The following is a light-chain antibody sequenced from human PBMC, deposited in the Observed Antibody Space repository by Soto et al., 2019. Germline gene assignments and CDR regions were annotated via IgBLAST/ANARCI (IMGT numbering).Light chain of an antibody. J-gene: IGKJ2*01. V-gene: IGKV3-15*01. CDR2: GAS. CDR3: QQYNNWPYT. CDR1: QSISSN. Sequence: EIVMTQSPDTLSVSPGESATLSCRARQSISSNLAWYQQKPGQAPRLLLYGASTRTTGIPARFSGSGSGTEFTLTISSLQSEDFAVYYCQQYNNWPYTFAQGTKLEI.